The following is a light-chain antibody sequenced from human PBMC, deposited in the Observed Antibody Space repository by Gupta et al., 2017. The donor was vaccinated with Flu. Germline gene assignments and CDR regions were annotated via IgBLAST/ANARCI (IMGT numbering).Light chain of an antibody. V-gene: IGKV3-15*01. CDR2: GTS. Sequence: GERATLSCSASQNVNTNLAWYQQKPGQAPRLIIYGTSTRATGVPARFSGSGSGTEFTLSISSLQSEDFASYYCQQYNNWPETFGQGTKVDIK. CDR3: QQYNNWPET. CDR1: QNVNTN. J-gene: IGKJ1*01.